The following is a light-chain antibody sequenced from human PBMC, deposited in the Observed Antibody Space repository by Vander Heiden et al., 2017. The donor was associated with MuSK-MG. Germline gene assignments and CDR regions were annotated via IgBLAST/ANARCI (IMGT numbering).Light chain of an antibody. J-gene: IGLJ2*01. Sequence: QSALTQPASVSGSPGQSIPISSRGTSSDVGGYNYVSWDQQHPGKATKLMIYDVSNRPSGVSDRFSGSKSGNTASLTISGLQAEDEAEYYCSSYTSDSTVVFGGGTKLTVL. V-gene: IGLV2-14*03. CDR2: DVS. CDR1: SSDVGGYNY. CDR3: SSYTSDSTVV.